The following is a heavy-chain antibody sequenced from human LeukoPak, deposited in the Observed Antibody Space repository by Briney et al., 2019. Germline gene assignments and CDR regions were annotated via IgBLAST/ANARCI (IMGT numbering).Heavy chain of an antibody. CDR1: GDSISPYY. V-gene: IGHV4-59*01. CDR3: ARGFYSNYYGLDV. CDR2: VYYSGST. Sequence: PSETLSLTCTVSGDSISPYYWSWIRQPPGKGLEWIGYVYYSGSTDSNPSLKSRVTISEDTSKSRLSLRLSSVTAADTAVYYCARGFYSNYYGLDVWGQGTTVTVSS. D-gene: IGHD6-13*01. J-gene: IGHJ6*02.